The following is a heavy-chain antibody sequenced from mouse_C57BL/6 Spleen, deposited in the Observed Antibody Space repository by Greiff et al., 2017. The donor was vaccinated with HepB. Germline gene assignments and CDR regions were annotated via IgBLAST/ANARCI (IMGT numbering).Heavy chain of an antibody. V-gene: IGHV1-82*01. CDR1: GYAFSSSW. Sequence: QVQLQQSGPELVKPGASVKISCKASGYAFSSSWMNWVKQRPGKGLEWIGRFYPGGGDTNYNGKFKGKATLTADKSSSSAYMQLSSLTSEDSAVYFCAGQPYNYAMDYWGQGTSVTVSS. CDR2: FYPGGGDT. CDR3: AGQPYNYAMDY. J-gene: IGHJ4*01. D-gene: IGHD2-12*01.